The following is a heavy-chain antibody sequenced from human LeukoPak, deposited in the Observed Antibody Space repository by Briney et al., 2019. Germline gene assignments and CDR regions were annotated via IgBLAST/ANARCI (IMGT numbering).Heavy chain of an antibody. D-gene: IGHD7-27*01. J-gene: IGHJ4*02. V-gene: IGHV3-30*02. CDR2: IRYDGSNK. CDR1: GFTFSSYG. CDR3: AKDQGNWAYFDY. Sequence: LSGGSLRLSCAASGFTFSSYGMHWVRQAPGKGLEWVAFIRYDGSNKYYTDSVKGRFTISRDDSKNTVDLQMNGLRAEDTAVYYCAKDQGNWAYFDYWGQGTLVTVSS.